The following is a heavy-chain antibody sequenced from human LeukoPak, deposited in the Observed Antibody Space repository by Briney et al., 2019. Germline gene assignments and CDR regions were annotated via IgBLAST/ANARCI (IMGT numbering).Heavy chain of an antibody. CDR2: TYPGDSDT. CDR1: GYNFTNYW. J-gene: IGHJ4*02. CDR3: ARHPNFYSSSDY. D-gene: IGHD3-22*01. Sequence: GESLKISCKGSGYNFTNYWIGWVRQMPGKGLERMGITYPGDSDTTYSPSFQGQVTISADKSISTAYLQWSSLKASDTAIYYCARHPNFYSSSDYWGQGTLVTVSS. V-gene: IGHV5-51*01.